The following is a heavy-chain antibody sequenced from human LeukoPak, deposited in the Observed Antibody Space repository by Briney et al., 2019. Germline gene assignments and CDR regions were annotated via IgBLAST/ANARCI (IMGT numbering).Heavy chain of an antibody. D-gene: IGHD6-13*01. Sequence: PGGSLRLSCAASGFTVSSNYMSWVRQAPGKGLEWVSVIYSGGSTYYADSVKGRFTISRDNSKNTLYLQMNSLRAEDTAVYYCATERIAAAGTGVDYWGQGTLVTVSS. J-gene: IGHJ4*02. CDR2: IYSGGST. CDR1: GFTVSSNY. CDR3: ATERIAAAGTGVDY. V-gene: IGHV3-53*01.